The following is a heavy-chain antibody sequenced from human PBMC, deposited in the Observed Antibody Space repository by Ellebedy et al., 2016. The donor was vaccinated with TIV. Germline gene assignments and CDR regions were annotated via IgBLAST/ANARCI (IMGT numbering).Heavy chain of an antibody. CDR1: GGSIKTGNYY. CDR3: ASEEGGDHFDS. V-gene: IGHV4-39*07. Sequence: MPSETLSLTCSVSGGSIKTGNYYWGWIRQPPGKGLEWIGTIYHFGNTYYNPSLKSRVSMSVDTSKNQFSLKLNSVTAADTAGYYCASEEGGDHFDSWGQGSLVTVSS. J-gene: IGHJ4*02. CDR2: IYHFGNT. D-gene: IGHD2-21*02.